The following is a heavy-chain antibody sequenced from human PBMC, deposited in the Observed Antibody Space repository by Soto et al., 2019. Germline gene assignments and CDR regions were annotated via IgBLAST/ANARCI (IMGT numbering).Heavy chain of an antibody. V-gene: IGHV3-23*01. CDR3: AKPRSGNNGD. CDR2: ISSSGGRT. CDR1: GFSFVNYG. D-gene: IGHD1-26*01. Sequence: EVQLLESGGGLVQPGGSVRLSCGTSGFSFVNYGMGWVRQAPGKGLEWVSGISSSGGRTYFADSVRGRFTISRDNSKNSLYLQMNSLRDEDTAVYYCAKPRSGNNGDWGQGTLVTASS. J-gene: IGHJ4*02.